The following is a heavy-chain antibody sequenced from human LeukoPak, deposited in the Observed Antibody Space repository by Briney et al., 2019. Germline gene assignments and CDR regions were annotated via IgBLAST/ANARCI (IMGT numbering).Heavy chain of an antibody. D-gene: IGHD2-2*01. V-gene: IGHV4-38-2*01. CDR2: INNSGST. CDR1: GYSISSGSY. CDR3: ARQIVVVPAAEGSDWFDP. J-gene: IGHJ5*02. Sequence: SETLSLTCAVSGYSISSGSYWGWIRQPPGEGLGWIGSINNSGSTYYNPSLKSRVTISVDISKNQFSLKLSSVTAADTAVYYCARQIVVVPAAEGSDWFDPWGQGNLVTVSS.